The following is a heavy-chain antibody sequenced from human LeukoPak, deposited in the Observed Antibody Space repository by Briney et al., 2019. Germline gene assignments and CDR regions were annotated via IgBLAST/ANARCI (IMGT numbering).Heavy chain of an antibody. V-gene: IGHV3-7*01. CDR3: ARDGDFWSGYSLFDY. D-gene: IGHD3-3*01. CDR1: GFTFSSYW. J-gene: IGHJ4*02. CDR2: IKQDGSEK. Sequence: GGSLRLSCAASGFTFSSYWMSWVRQAPGKGLEWVANIKQDGSEKYYVDSVKGRFTISRDNAKNSLYLQMNSLRAEDTAVYYCARDGDFWSGYSLFDYWGQGTLVTVSS.